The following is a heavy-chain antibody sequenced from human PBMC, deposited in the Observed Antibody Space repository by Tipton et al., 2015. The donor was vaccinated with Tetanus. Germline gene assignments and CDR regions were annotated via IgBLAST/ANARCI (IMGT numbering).Heavy chain of an antibody. Sequence: TLSLTCTVSGVSMIDSYWNWIRQPAGKGLEWIGRIYSSGTTNYDPSLRGRVTMSIDTSKNRFSLKLDSVTAADTAIYYCARALKQGANWFGPGGQGTLVTVSS. J-gene: IGHJ5*02. CDR3: ARALKQGANWFGP. D-gene: IGHD3-16*01. CDR1: GVSMIDSY. V-gene: IGHV4-4*07. CDR2: IYSSGTT.